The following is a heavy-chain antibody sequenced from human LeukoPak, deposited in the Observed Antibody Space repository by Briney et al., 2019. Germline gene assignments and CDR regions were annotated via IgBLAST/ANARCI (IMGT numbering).Heavy chain of an antibody. D-gene: IGHD6-19*01. J-gene: IGHJ4*02. CDR2: ISSSGSTI. V-gene: IGHV3-48*03. CDR3: ARAEQWLANFDY. CDR1: GFTFSSYE. Sequence: GGSLRLSCAASGFTFSSYEMNWVRQAPGKGLEWVSYISSSGSTIYYADSVKGRFTISRDNAKNSLYLQMNSLRAEDTAVYYCARAEQWLANFDYWGQGTLVTVPS.